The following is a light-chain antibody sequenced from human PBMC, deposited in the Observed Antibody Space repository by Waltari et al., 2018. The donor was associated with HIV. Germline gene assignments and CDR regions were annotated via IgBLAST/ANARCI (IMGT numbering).Light chain of an antibody. CDR1: KLDDKY. CDR2: QDD. Sequence: SYELTQPPSVSVSPGQAATITCSGDKLDDKYVCWYQQKPGRSPVLFIYQDDKRLSGIPDRFAGSNAGNTATLTISGTQTMDEADYYCQAWDSGTGVFRTGTTVTVL. V-gene: IGLV3-1*01. J-gene: IGLJ1*01. CDR3: QAWDSGTGV.